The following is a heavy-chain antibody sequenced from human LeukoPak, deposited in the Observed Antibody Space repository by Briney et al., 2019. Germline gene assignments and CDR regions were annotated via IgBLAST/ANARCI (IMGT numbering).Heavy chain of an antibody. Sequence: GGSLRLSCAASGFTFSSYGMSWVRQAPGKGLEWVSAISGSGGSTYYADSVKGRFTISRDNSKNMLYLQMNSLRAEDTAVYYCAKALTTVTTYRPHDAFDIWGQGTMVTVSS. V-gene: IGHV3-23*01. CDR2: ISGSGGST. J-gene: IGHJ3*02. D-gene: IGHD4-17*01. CDR1: GFTFSSYG. CDR3: AKALTTVTTYRPHDAFDI.